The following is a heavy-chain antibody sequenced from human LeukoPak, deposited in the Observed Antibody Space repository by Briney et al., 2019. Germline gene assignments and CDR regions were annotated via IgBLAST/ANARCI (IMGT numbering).Heavy chain of an antibody. CDR2: IYSGGST. J-gene: IGHJ4*02. CDR1: GFTFSDYW. D-gene: IGHD3-16*02. CDR3: ARGYHDY. V-gene: IGHV3-66*01. Sequence: GGSLRLSCAASGFTFSDYWMHWVRQAPGKGLEWASTIYSGGSTHYADSVQGRFTISRDNSKNTLYLQMNSLRAEDTAVYYCARGYHDYWGQGTLVTVSS.